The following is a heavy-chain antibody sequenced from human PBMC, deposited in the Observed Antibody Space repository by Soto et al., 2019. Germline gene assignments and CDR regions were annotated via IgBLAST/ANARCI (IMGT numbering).Heavy chain of an antibody. D-gene: IGHD3-10*01. J-gene: IGHJ3*02. V-gene: IGHV1-18*04. CDR2: ISAYNGNT. Sequence: QVQLVQSGAEVKKPGASVKVSCKASGYTFTSYGISWVRQAPGQGLEWLGWISAYNGNTNYAQKLQGRVTMTTDTTTSNAYLERRSLGADDTAVYSCAVEHPRLWFGELPLFAIDIWGQGTMVTVSS. CDR3: AVEHPRLWFGELPLFAIDI. CDR1: GYTFTSYG.